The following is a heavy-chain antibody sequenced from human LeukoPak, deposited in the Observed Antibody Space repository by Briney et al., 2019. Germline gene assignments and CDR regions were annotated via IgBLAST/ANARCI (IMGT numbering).Heavy chain of an antibody. CDR2: ISSSSSYI. CDR3: ARDREVATTVSWFDP. D-gene: IGHD5-12*01. Sequence: GGSLRLSCAASGFTLSSYSMNWVRQAPGKGLEWVSSISSSSSYIYYADSVKGRFTISRDNAKNSLYLQMNSLRAEDTAVYYCARDREVATTVSWFDPWGQGTLVTVSS. J-gene: IGHJ5*02. CDR1: GFTLSSYS. V-gene: IGHV3-21*01.